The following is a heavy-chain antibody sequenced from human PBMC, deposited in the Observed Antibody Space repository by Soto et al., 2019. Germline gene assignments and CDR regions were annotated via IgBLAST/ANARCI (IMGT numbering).Heavy chain of an antibody. CDR3: ARMESFGSLNWFDP. D-gene: IGHD5-18*01. J-gene: IGHJ5*02. V-gene: IGHV1-8*02. CDR1: GYTFTNNV. CDR2: MNPGSGDT. Sequence: ASVKVSCKASGYTFTNNVVSWVRQATGQGREWMGWMNPGSGDTGYAQKFQGRVTMTRDISIATAYMELNSLTSEDTAIYYCARMESFGSLNWFDPWGQGTLVTVSS.